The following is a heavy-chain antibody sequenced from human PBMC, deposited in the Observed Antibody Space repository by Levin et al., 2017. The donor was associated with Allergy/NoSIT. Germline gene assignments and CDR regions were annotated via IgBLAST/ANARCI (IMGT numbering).Heavy chain of an antibody. CDR1: GGSFSGYY. V-gene: IGHV4-34*01. J-gene: IGHJ5*02. Sequence: SETLSLTCAVYGGSFSGYYWSWIRQPPGKGLEWIGEINHSGSTNYNPSLKSRVTISVDTSKNQFSLKLSSVTAADTAVYYCASRNLLEMATIGRRFDPWGQGTLVTVSS. D-gene: IGHD5-24*01. CDR2: INHSGST. CDR3: ASRNLLEMATIGRRFDP.